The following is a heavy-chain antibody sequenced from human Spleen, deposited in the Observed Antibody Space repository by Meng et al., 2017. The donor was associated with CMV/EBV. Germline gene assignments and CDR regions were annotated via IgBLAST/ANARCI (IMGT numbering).Heavy chain of an antibody. Sequence: ASVKVSCKASGYTFTSYDINWVRQATGQGLEWMGWMNPNSGNTGYAQKCQGRVTMTRNTSISTAYMELSSLRSEDTAVYYCARGGQIRYGSGVGYWGQGTLVTVSS. V-gene: IGHV1-8*01. J-gene: IGHJ4*02. CDR3: ARGGQIRYGSGVGY. CDR2: MNPNSGNT. CDR1: GYTFTSYD. D-gene: IGHD3-10*01.